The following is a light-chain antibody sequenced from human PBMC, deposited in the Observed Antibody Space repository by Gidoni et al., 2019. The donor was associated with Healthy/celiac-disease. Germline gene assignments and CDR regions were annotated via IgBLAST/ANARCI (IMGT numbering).Light chain of an antibody. V-gene: IGKV3-11*01. Sequence: ELVLTQSPATLSLSPGEGATLSCTSSQSITTNLAWYQQKPGQPPRLLIFDASTRATGGPARFSASGSGTDFTLTISSLDLEDFAIYYCQQRSNWPRGTFXGXTKLEIK. CDR3: QQRSNWPRGT. CDR1: QSITTN. CDR2: DAS. J-gene: IGKJ4*01.